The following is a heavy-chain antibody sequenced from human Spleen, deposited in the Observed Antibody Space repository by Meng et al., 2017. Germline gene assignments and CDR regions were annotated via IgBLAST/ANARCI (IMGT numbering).Heavy chain of an antibody. V-gene: IGHV4-34*01. D-gene: IGHD3-22*01. J-gene: IGHJ2*01. CDR2: INHSGST. CDR1: GGSFSGFY. Sequence: QVQLQQWGAGLLKPSETLSLTCTVYGGSFSGFYWTWIRQPPGKGLEWIGEINHSGSTNYNPSLKSRVTMSIDTSKNQISLKLSSVTAADTAVYYCVFDSSGDWYFDLWGRGTLVTVSS. CDR3: VFDSSGDWYFDL.